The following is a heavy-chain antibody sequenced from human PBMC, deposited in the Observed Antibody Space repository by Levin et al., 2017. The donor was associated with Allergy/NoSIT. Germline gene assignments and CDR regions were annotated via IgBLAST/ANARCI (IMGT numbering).Heavy chain of an antibody. Sequence: GESLKISCAASGFIFSTYAISWVRQAPGKGLEWISAISASGGNTYYTGSVKGRFTISRDNSKNTLYLQMNSLRVEDTAIYYCGRETPGSPLGPAIDHWGRGALVTVSS. V-gene: IGHV3-23*01. D-gene: IGHD3-10*01. CDR3: GRETPGSPLGPAIDH. CDR2: ISASGGNT. J-gene: IGHJ5*02. CDR1: GFIFSTYA.